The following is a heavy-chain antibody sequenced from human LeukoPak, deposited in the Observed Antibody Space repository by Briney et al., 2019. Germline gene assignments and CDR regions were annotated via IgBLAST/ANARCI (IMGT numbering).Heavy chain of an antibody. CDR3: ARRTDSDYNIYLQY. V-gene: IGHV5-51*01. CDR2: IYPGDADT. J-gene: IGHJ4*02. CDR1: GYSFTRYW. D-gene: IGHD4-11*01. Sequence: GESVKICCKGSGYSFTRYWIGCVRQMPGKGVVRMRIIYPGDADTRYSPSFQGQVAISADKSINTAYLQWSSLKATDTAMYYCARRTDSDYNIYLQYRGQGTLVAVSS.